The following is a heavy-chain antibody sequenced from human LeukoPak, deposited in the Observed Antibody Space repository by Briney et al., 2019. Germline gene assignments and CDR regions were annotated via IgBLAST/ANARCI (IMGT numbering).Heavy chain of an antibody. Sequence: ASVKVSCKASGYTFTSYDINWVRQDTGQGLEWMGWMNPNSGNTGYAQKFQGRVTMTRNTSISTAYMELSSLRSEDTAVYYCARGRSSSWSYFDYWGQGTLVTVSS. CDR2: MNPNSGNT. CDR3: ARGRSSSWSYFDY. V-gene: IGHV1-8*01. CDR1: GYTFTSYD. J-gene: IGHJ4*02. D-gene: IGHD6-13*01.